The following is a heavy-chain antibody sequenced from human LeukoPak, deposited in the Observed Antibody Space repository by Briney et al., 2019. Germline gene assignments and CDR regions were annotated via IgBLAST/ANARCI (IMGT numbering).Heavy chain of an antibody. V-gene: IGHV3-74*01. D-gene: IGHD3-22*01. CDR1: GFTFSDYW. J-gene: IGHJ5*02. Sequence: GGSLRLSCAASGFTFSDYWMHWVRQAPGKGLVWVSRISSDGSSTSYADSVKGRFTVSRDNAKNTLYLQMNSLRAEDTAVYYCARGVSEYYYDSSGYYTGSYYPWGQGTLVTVSS. CDR3: ARGVSEYYYDSSGYYTGSYYP. CDR2: ISSDGSST.